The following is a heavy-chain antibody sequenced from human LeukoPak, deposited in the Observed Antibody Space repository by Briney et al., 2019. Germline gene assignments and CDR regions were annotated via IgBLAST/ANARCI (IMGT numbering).Heavy chain of an antibody. J-gene: IGHJ5*02. Sequence: PSETLSLTCTVSGGSISSYYWSWIRQPPGKGLEWIGYIYYSGSTNYNPSLESRVTISVDTSKNQFSLKLSSVTAADTAVYYCARARIVAGYWFDPWGQGTLVTVSS. D-gene: IGHD5-12*01. CDR2: IYYSGST. CDR1: GGSISSYY. CDR3: ARARIVAGYWFDP. V-gene: IGHV4-59*01.